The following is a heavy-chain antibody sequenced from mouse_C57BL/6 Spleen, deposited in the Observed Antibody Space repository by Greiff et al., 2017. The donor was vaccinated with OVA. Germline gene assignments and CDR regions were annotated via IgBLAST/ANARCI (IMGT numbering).Heavy chain of an antibody. D-gene: IGHD3-2*02. Sequence: LVESGAELVRPGASVKLSCTASGFNIKDDYMHWVKQRPEQGLEWIGWIDPENGDTEYASKFQGKATITADTSSNTAYLQLSSLTSEDTAVYYCTADSSGYPTWFAYWGQGTLVTVSA. V-gene: IGHV14-4*01. J-gene: IGHJ3*01. CDR2: IDPENGDT. CDR3: TADSSGYPTWFAY. CDR1: GFNIKDDY.